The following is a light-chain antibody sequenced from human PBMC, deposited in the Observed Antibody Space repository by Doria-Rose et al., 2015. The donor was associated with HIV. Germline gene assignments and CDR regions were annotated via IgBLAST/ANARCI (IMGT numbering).Light chain of an antibody. CDR3: HQYGTSWT. Sequence: EIALTQSPGTLSLSPGERATLSCRASQRFSSSYLAWYQQKPGQAPSLLIYDGSTRATGIPDGFSASGSGTEFTLTINRLEPEDFALYYCHQYGTSWTFGQGTKVEI. V-gene: IGKV3-20*01. CDR2: DGS. J-gene: IGKJ1*01. CDR1: QRFSSSY.